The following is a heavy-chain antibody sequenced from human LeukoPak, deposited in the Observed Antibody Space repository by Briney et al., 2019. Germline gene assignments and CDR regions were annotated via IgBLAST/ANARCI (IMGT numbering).Heavy chain of an antibody. J-gene: IGHJ4*02. CDR1: GGSVSSNDYY. V-gene: IGHV4-39*07. CDR3: ARIRSYYDSGYYPYYIDY. D-gene: IGHD3-22*01. Sequence: SGTLSLTCTISGGSVSSNDYYWGWIRQPPGRGLEWIGTIHYSGSTYYKASLKSRVTISIDTSKKQFSLTLSSVTAADTAVYYCARIRSYYDSGYYPYYIDYWGQEILVTVSS. CDR2: IHYSGST.